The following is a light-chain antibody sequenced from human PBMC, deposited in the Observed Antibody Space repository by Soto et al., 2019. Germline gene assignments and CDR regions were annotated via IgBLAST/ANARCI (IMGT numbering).Light chain of an antibody. J-gene: IGLJ2*01. CDR1: ALPNQY. V-gene: IGLV3-25*02. CDR2: KDN. Sequence: SYELTQPPSVSVSPGQTARITCSGDALPNQYAYWYQQKPGQAPVLVIYKDNERPSVIPERFSGSSSGTTVTLTISGVQAEDDADYYCQSADVKGVVFGGGTKPTVL. CDR3: QSADVKGVV.